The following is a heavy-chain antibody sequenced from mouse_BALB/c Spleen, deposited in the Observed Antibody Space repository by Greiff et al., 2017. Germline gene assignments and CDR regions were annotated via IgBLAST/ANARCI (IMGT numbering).Heavy chain of an antibody. CDR2: IYPSDSYT. CDR3: TRGGVSPWFAY. CDR1: GYTFTSYW. V-gene: IGHV1-69*02. J-gene: IGHJ3*01. Sequence: VQLQQSGAELVRPGASVKLSCKASGYTFTSYWINWVKQRPGQGLEWIGNIYPSDSYTNYNQKFKDKATLTVDKSSSTAYMQLSSPTSEDSAVYYCTRGGVSPWFAYWGQGTLVTVSA.